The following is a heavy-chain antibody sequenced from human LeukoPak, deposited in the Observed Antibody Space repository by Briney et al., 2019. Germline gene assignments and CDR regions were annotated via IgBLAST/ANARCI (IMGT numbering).Heavy chain of an antibody. CDR1: GFTFSKYS. D-gene: IGHD3-9*01. Sequence: PGGSLRLSCAASGFTFSKYSLNWVRQAPGKGLEWISYISSSSGTIYSADSVKGRFTISRDNAKNSLFLQMNSLRAEDTAVYYCARTGYLHFDYWGQGTLVTVSS. V-gene: IGHV3-48*01. CDR3: ARTGYLHFDY. CDR2: ISSSSGTI. J-gene: IGHJ4*02.